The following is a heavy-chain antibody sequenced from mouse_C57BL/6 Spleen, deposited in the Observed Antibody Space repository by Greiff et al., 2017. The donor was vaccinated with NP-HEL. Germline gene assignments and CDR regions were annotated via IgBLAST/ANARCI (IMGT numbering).Heavy chain of an antibody. CDR1: GYTFTSYW. Sequence: QVQLQQPGAELVRPGSSVKLSCKASGYTFTSYWMHWVKQRPIQGLEWIGNIDPSDSETHYNQKFKDKATLTVDKSSSTAYMQLSSLTSEDSAVYYCARHYGNYVRCPYFDVWGTGTTVTVSS. CDR3: ARHYGNYVRCPYFDV. J-gene: IGHJ1*03. CDR2: IDPSDSET. V-gene: IGHV1-52*01. D-gene: IGHD2-1*01.